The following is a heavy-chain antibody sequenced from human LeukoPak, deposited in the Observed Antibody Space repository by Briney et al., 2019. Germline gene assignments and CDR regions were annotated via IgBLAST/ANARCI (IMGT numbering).Heavy chain of an antibody. J-gene: IGHJ4*02. D-gene: IGHD3-22*01. CDR3: ARDAYYDSSGYKGY. CDR2: ISYDGSNK. CDR1: GFTFSSYD. V-gene: IGHV3-30*04. Sequence: SGESLRLSCAASGFTFSSYDMHWVRQAPGKGLEWVAVISYDGSNKYYADSVKGRFTISRDNSKNTLYLQMNSLRAEDTAVYYCARDAYYDSSGYKGYWGQGTLVTVSS.